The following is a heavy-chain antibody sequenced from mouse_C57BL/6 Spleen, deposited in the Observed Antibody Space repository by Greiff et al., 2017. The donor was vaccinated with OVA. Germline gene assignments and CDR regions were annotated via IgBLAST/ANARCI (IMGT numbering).Heavy chain of an antibody. D-gene: IGHD1-1*01. Sequence: VQLQQSGPELVKPGASVKISCKASGYAFSSSWMNWVKQRPGKGLEWIGRIYPGDGDTNYNGKFKGKATLTADKSSSTAYMQLSSLTSEDSAVYFCATTVVPYAMDYWGQGTSVTVSS. CDR3: ATTVVPYAMDY. CDR2: IYPGDGDT. V-gene: IGHV1-82*01. CDR1: GYAFSSSW. J-gene: IGHJ4*01.